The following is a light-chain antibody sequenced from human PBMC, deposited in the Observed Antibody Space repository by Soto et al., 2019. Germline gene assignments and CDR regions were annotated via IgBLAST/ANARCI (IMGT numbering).Light chain of an antibody. CDR2: DSS. CDR3: QHSYSTPPT. CDR1: QSISTY. J-gene: IGKJ1*01. V-gene: IGKV1-39*01. Sequence: DIQMTQSPSSLSASVGDRVTLTCRASQSISTYLNWYQQKSGKAPKLLIYDSSSLHSGVPSRFSGTGSGTDFTLTISRLQPEDFATYYCQHSYSTPPTFGQGTKVDI.